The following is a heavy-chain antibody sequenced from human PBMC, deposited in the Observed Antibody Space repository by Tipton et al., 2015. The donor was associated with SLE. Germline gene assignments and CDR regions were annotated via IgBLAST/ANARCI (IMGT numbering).Heavy chain of an antibody. CDR1: GYTFSNHG. CDR2: ISAYNGNT. CDR3: ASGTYFFDY. J-gene: IGHJ4*02. D-gene: IGHD1-26*01. V-gene: IGHV1-18*01. Sequence: QLVQSGAEVKKPGASVKVSCKASGYTFSNHGISWVRQAPGQGLEWMGWISAYNGNTNYAQKFQGRVTMTTDTSTSTVYMELRSLRSDDTAVYYCASGTYFFDYWGQGTLVTVSS.